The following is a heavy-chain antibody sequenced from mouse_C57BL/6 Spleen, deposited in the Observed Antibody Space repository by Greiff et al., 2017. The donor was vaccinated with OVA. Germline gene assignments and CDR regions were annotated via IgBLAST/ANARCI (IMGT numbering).Heavy chain of an antibody. CDR3: TRDYGSSYDWYFDV. CDR2: IDPETGGT. Sequence: VQLQQSGAELVRPGASVTLSCKASGYTFTDYEMHWVKQTPVHGLELIGAIDPETGGTVYNQKFKGKAILTADQSSSTAYMELRSLTSEDSAVYYCTRDYGSSYDWYFDVWGTGTTVTVSS. J-gene: IGHJ1*03. CDR1: GYTFTDYE. V-gene: IGHV1-15*01. D-gene: IGHD1-1*01.